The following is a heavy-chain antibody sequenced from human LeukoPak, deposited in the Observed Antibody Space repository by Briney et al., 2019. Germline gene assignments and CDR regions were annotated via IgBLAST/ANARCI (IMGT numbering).Heavy chain of an antibody. J-gene: IGHJ3*02. CDR1: CLPMRSYH. D-gene: IGHD1-26*01. CDR2: LYTSGGA. V-gene: IGHV4-4*07. Sequence: PWDTLSLTCTVWCLPMRSYHWMGMRQPAGRGVVWIGRLYTSGGANYNPSLKSRVSMSVDTSKSQFSLELSSVTAADTAVYYCARSGSYANDAFHIWGQGTMVTVSS. CDR3: ARSGSYANDAFHI.